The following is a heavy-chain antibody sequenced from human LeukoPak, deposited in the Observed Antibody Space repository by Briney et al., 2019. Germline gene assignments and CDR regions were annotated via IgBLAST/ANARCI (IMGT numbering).Heavy chain of an antibody. CDR3: AGSSGWYRY. V-gene: IGHV4-61*02. J-gene: IGHJ4*02. D-gene: IGHD6-19*01. CDR1: GGSISSGSYY. CDR2: IYTSGST. Sequence: PSETLSLTCTVSGGSISSGSYYWSWIRQPAGKGLEWIGRIYTSGSTNYNPSLKSRVTISVDTSKNQFSLKLSSVTAADTAVYYCAGSSGWYRYWGQGTLVTVSS.